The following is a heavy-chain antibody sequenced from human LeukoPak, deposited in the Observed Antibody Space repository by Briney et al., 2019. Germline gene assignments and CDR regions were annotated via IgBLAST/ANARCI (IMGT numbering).Heavy chain of an antibody. D-gene: IGHD4-23*01. J-gene: IGHJ4*02. CDR1: GGSISPYY. CDR2: IYYSGST. V-gene: IGHV4-59*08. CDR3: ARGGAWAGGFDY. Sequence: SETLSLTCTVSGGSISPYYWSWIRQPPGKGLEWIGYIYYSGSTNYNPSLKSRVTISVDTSKNQFSLKLSSVTAADTAVYYCARGGAWAGGFDYWGQGTLVTVSS.